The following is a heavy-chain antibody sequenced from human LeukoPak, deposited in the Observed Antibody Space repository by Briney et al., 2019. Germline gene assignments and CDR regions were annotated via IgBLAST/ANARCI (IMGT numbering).Heavy chain of an antibody. V-gene: IGHV5-51*01. CDR1: EYNFTTYW. CDR2: IYPGDSDT. D-gene: IGHD4-23*01. Sequence: GESLKISCTGFEYNFTTYWIGWVRQMPGKGLEWMGIIYPGDSDTRCSPSFQGQVTISADKSISTAYLQLSSLKASDTAMYYCARHGGGGYGGNSGFDYWGQGTLVTVSS. CDR3: ARHGGGGYGGNSGFDY. J-gene: IGHJ4*02.